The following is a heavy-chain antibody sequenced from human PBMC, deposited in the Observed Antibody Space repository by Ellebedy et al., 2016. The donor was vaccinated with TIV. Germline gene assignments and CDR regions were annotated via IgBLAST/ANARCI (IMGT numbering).Heavy chain of an antibody. J-gene: IGHJ4*02. CDR2: IYYSGST. D-gene: IGHD1-26*01. V-gene: IGHV4-39*01. CDR3: ARGYSGSHFGDY. CDR1: GGSISSSSYY. Sequence: SETLSLTXTVSGGSISSSSYYWGWIRQPPGKGLEWIGSIYYSGSTYYNPSLKSRVTISVDTSKNQFSLKLSSVTAADTAVYYCARGYSGSHFGDYWGQGTLVTVSS.